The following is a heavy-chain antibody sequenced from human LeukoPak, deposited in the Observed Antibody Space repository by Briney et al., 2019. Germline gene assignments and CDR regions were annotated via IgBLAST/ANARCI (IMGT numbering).Heavy chain of an antibody. CDR1: GGSFSDYY. D-gene: IGHD3-3*01. J-gene: IGHJ3*02. V-gene: IGHV4-34*01. CDR2: INHSGSP. Sequence: PSETLSLTCAVYGGSFSDYYWTWIRQPPGKGLEWIGEINHSGSPNNNPSLKSRVSISFDTSKNQFSLKLTSVTAADTAVYYCAREPPPDFWSGSSDAFDIWGQGTMVTVSS. CDR3: AREPPPDFWSGSSDAFDI.